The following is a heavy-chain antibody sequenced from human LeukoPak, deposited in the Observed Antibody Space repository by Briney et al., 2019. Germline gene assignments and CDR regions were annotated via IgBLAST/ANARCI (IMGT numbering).Heavy chain of an antibody. Sequence: GGSLRLSCAASGFTFSSYSMNWVRQAPGKGLEWVSYISSSSSTIYYADSVKGRFTISRDNAKNSLYLQMNSLRAEDTAVYYCARDDITVSGSYVHLDYWGQGTLVTVSS. CDR3: ARDDITVSGSYVHLDY. D-gene: IGHD1-26*01. J-gene: IGHJ4*02. CDR2: ISSSSSTI. CDR1: GFTFSSYS. V-gene: IGHV3-48*04.